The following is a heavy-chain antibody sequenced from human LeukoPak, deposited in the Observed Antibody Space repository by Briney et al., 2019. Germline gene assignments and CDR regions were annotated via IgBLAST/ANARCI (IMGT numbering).Heavy chain of an antibody. CDR2: ISNDGTNK. Sequence: PGRSLRLSCAASGFTFSNYGMHWVRQAPRKGLEWVAVISNDGTNKYYADSVKGRFTFSRDNSKTTLYLQMNSLRTEDTAVYYCAKESTWTGTDTNYFDYWGQGTLVTVSS. J-gene: IGHJ4*02. CDR3: AKESTWTGTDTNYFDY. V-gene: IGHV3-30*18. D-gene: IGHD3/OR15-3a*01. CDR1: GFTFSNYG.